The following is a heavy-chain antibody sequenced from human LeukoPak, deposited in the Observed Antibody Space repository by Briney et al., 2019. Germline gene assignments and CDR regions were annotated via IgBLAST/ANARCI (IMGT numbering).Heavy chain of an antibody. Sequence: GGSLRLSCTASGLLFGDYAMTWVRQVPGKGLEWLGCIRSKAYGGTAEYAASVKGRFTISRDDSKSVAYVQMNSLRTEDTAVYHCTVQVVPSDNWFDPWGQGTLVTVSS. D-gene: IGHD2-2*01. CDR3: TVQVVPSDNWFDP. J-gene: IGHJ5*02. V-gene: IGHV3-49*04. CDR2: IRSKAYGGTA. CDR1: GLLFGDYA.